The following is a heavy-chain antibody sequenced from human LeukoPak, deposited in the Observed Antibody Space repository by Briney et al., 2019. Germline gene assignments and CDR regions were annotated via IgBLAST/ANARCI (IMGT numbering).Heavy chain of an antibody. V-gene: IGHV3-15*01. CDR3: TPLSTMIVVVDH. CDR2: IKSKTDGGTT. CDR1: GFTFSSYA. Sequence: PGGSLRLSCAASGFTFSSYAMHWVRQAPGKGLEWVGRIKSKTDGGTTDYAAPVKGRFTISRDDSKNTLYLQMNSLKTEDTAVYYCTPLSTMIVVVDHWGQGTLVTVSS. J-gene: IGHJ4*02. D-gene: IGHD3-22*01.